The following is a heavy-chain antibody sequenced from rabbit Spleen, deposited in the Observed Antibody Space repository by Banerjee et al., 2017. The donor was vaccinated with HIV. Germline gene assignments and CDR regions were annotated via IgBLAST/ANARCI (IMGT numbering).Heavy chain of an antibody. CDR2: IRGDNSINT. J-gene: IGHJ3*01. Sequence: QEQLVESGGGLVQPEGSLTLTCTASGFSFSSSYSMCWVRQAPGKGLEWIACIRGDNSINTYYASWVNGRFTISETSSTTVDLKMNSLTAADTATYFCARDPWSSGSGYDLWGQGTLVTVS. D-gene: IGHD1-1*01. CDR3: ARDPWSSGSGYDL. CDR1: GFSFSSSYS. V-gene: IGHV1S45*01.